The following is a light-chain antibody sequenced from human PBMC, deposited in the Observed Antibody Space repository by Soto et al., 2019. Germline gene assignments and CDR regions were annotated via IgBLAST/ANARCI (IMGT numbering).Light chain of an antibody. V-gene: IGLV1-47*02. CDR3: AAWDDTLSGLWV. J-gene: IGLJ3*02. Sequence: QSVLTQPPSASGTPGQRVTISCSGSSSNIGSNYVYWYQQLPGTAPKLLIHSNNQRPSGVPDRFSGSKSGTSASLAISGLRSEDEADYYCAAWDDTLSGLWVFGGGTKLTVL. CDR2: SNN. CDR1: SSNIGSNY.